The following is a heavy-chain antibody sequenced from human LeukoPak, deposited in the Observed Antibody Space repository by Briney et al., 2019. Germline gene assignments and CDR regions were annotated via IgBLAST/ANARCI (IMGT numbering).Heavy chain of an antibody. CDR3: SRGLDSRKLGY. D-gene: IGHD3-22*01. V-gene: IGHV4-31*03. Sequence: SETLSLTCTVSGASFSSDDQYWNWIRQSPGKGLEWIGSIHPSGMLYNNPSLESRVTMSRDTSKNQFSLNLNSVTAADTAVYFCSRGLDSRKLGYWGQGTMVTVSS. J-gene: IGHJ3*01. CDR2: IHPSGML. CDR1: GASFSSDDQY.